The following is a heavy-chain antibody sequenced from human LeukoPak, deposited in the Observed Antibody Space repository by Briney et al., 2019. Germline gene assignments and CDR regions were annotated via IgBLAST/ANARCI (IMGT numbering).Heavy chain of an antibody. CDR3: AKRDDSGGNLVDL. D-gene: IGHD3-22*01. J-gene: IGHJ4*02. CDR2: IYYSGST. CDR1: GGSIRSGSHY. Sequence: PSETLSLTCTVSGGSIRSGSHYWAWIRQPPGKGLEWIGSIYYSGSTYYNPSLENRVTISIDTSKNHFSLKLSSLSAADTSVYYCAKRDDSGGNLVDLWGQGTLETGS. V-gene: IGHV4-39*02.